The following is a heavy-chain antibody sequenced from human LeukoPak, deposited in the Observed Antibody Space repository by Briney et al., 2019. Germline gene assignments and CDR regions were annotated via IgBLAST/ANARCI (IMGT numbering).Heavy chain of an antibody. D-gene: IGHD3-10*01. V-gene: IGHV3-74*01. CDR2: INSDGSST. J-gene: IGHJ4*02. CDR3: ARVNGDGSNGGGNDY. CDR1: GFTFSSYW. Sequence: GSLRLYCAASGFTFSSYWMHWVRQAPGKGLVWVSRINSDGSSTSYADSVKGRFTISRDNAKNTLYLQMNSLRAEDTAVYYCARVNGDGSNGGGNDYWGQGTLVTVSS.